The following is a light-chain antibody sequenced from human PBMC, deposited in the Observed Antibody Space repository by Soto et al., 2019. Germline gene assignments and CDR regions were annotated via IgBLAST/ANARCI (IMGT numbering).Light chain of an antibody. Sequence: EMVLTQSPATLSLSPGERATLSCRASRSVTTFLAWNQQKPGQAPRLLIYEASKRGTGVPTRFSGSGSGKDFAVTIDDLEPEDFAVYYCLQRTNWPLTFGGGTKVE. CDR1: RSVTTF. J-gene: IGKJ4*01. V-gene: IGKV3-11*01. CDR2: EAS. CDR3: LQRTNWPLT.